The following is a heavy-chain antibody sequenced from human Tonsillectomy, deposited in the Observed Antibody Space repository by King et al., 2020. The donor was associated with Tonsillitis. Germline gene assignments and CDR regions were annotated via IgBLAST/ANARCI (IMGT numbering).Heavy chain of an antibody. Sequence: VQLVESGAEVKKPGASVKVSCKASGYTFTDYYMHWVRQAPGQGLEWMGWINSYSGGTNYAQKFQGRVTMTRDTSISTAYMELSRLRSDDTAIYYCARDGGRGSSGWYAGAYWGQGTLVTVSS. J-gene: IGHJ4*02. D-gene: IGHD6-19*01. CDR1: GYTFTDYY. CDR2: INSYSGGT. CDR3: ARDGGRGSSGWYAGAY. V-gene: IGHV1-2*02.